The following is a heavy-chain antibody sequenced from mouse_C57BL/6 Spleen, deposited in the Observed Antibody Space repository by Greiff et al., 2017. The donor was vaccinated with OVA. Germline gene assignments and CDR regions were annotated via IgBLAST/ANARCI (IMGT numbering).Heavy chain of an antibody. J-gene: IGHJ4*01. D-gene: IGHD1-1*01. CDR1: GFTFSSYG. Sequence: VQLKESGGDLVKPGGSLKLSCAASGFTFSSYGMSWVRQTPDKRLEWVATISSGGSYTYYPDSVKGRFTISRDNAKNTLYLQMSSLKSEDTAMYYCAREGIGGSSYDYYAMDYWGQGTSVTVSS. V-gene: IGHV5-6*01. CDR3: AREGIGGSSYDYYAMDY. CDR2: ISSGGSYT.